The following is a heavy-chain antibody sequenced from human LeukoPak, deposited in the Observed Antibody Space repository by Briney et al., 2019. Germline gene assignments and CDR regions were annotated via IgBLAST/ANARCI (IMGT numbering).Heavy chain of an antibody. V-gene: IGHV3-30*01. D-gene: IGHD2-2*01. Sequence: PGGSLRLSCAASGFTFRGYAMPWVRQAPGKGLEWVAVISNHGNDGFYADSVKGHFTISRDNSKNTLYLQMDSLRAEDTAVYYCTRDRGAMNDFDYWGQGTLVTVSS. J-gene: IGHJ4*02. CDR3: TRDRGAMNDFDY. CDR1: GFTFRGYA. CDR2: ISNHGNDG.